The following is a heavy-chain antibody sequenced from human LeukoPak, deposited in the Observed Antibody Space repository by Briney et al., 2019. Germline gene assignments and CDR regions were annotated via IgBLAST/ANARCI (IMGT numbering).Heavy chain of an antibody. V-gene: IGHV3-21*01. CDR1: GFTFSNFG. J-gene: IGHJ4*02. Sequence: GGSLRLSCTASGFTFSNFGINWVRQAPGKGLEWVSCMDRHTDIYYADSVKGRFTMSRDNAKNTLHLQMNSLRDDDTAVYFCVRGTSYWYGVDYWGRGTLVTVSS. D-gene: IGHD2-2*01. CDR3: VRGTSYWYGVDY. CDR2: MDRHTDI.